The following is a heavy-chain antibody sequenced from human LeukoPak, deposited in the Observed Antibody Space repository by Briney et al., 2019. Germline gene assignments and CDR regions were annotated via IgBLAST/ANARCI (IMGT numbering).Heavy chain of an antibody. D-gene: IGHD6-13*01. J-gene: IGHJ4*02. V-gene: IGHV1-18*01. CDR3: AREEWAAAGENYDY. Sequence: GASVKVSCKASGYTFTSYGISWVRQAPGQGLEWMGWISAYNGNTNYAQRLQGRVTMTTDTSTSTAYMELRGLRSDDTAVYYCAREEWAAAGENYDYWGQGTLVTVSS. CDR2: ISAYNGNT. CDR1: GYTFTSYG.